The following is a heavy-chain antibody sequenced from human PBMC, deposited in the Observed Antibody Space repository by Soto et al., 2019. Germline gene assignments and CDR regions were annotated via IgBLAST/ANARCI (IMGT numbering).Heavy chain of an antibody. Sequence: EVQLVGSGGGLVQPGRSLRLSCAASGFTFDDYAMHWVRQAPGKGLEWVSGLSWNGASIDYAESVKGRFTISRAKAKNARYLQMNSLRPEDTAFDYCPKADSSGWHYAFDYWGQGIRVTVSS. CDR1: GFTFDDYA. J-gene: IGHJ4*02. CDR2: LSWNGASI. V-gene: IGHV3-9*01. D-gene: IGHD6-19*01. CDR3: PKADSSGWHYAFDY.